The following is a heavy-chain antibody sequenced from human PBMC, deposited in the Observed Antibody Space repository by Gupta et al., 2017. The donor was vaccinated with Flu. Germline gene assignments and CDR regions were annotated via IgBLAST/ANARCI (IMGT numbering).Heavy chain of an antibody. CDR2: IRSKAVDGTA. J-gene: IGHJ4*02. V-gene: IGHV3-49*03. CDR3: ARATFYYATSGDYVDA. Sequence: MSWFRQAPGRGLEWVGVIRSKAVDGTADYAASVKGRVSISRDDAKSIAYLHMSSRKSEDTAMYDCARATFYYATSGDYVDAWGQGTRVIVSS. D-gene: IGHD3-22*01.